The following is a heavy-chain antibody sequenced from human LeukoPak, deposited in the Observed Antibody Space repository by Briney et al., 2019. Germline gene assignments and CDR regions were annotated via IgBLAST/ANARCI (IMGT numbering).Heavy chain of an antibody. CDR2: IKEDGSEK. CDR1: GLTFSSYW. Sequence: GGSLRLSCAASGLTFSSYWMSWVRQAPGKGLEWVANIKEDGSEKYYVDSVKGRFTISRDNAKNSLYLQMNSLRAEDTAVYYCARDSKLRADSGYDLADYWGQGTLVTVSS. CDR3: ARDSKLRADSGYDLADY. J-gene: IGHJ4*02. D-gene: IGHD5-12*01. V-gene: IGHV3-7*01.